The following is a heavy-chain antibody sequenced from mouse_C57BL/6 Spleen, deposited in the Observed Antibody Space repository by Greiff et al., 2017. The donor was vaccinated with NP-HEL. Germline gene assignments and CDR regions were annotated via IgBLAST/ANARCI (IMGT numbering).Heavy chain of an antibody. CDR1: GYTFTDYE. Sequence: VQLQQSGAELVRPGASVTLSCKASGYTFTDYEMHWVKQTPVHGLEWIGAIDPETGGTAYNQKFKGKAILTADKSSSTAYMELRSLTSEDSAVYYCTRRTYSNYWYFDVWGTGTTVTVSS. J-gene: IGHJ1*03. CDR2: IDPETGGT. D-gene: IGHD2-5*01. V-gene: IGHV1-15*01. CDR3: TRRTYSNYWYFDV.